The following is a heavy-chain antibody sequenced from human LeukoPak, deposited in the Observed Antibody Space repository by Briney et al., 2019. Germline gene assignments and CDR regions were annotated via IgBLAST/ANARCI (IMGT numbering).Heavy chain of an antibody. Sequence: GGSLRLSCAASGFTFSSYSMNWVRQAPGKGLEWVSSISSSSSYIYYADSVKGRFTISRDNAKNSLYLQMNSLRAEDTAVYYCARDQLLGYCSGGSCYSVRKGHDYWGQGTLVTVSS. CDR1: GFTFSSYS. J-gene: IGHJ4*02. V-gene: IGHV3-21*01. CDR3: ARDQLLGYCSGGSCYSVRKGHDY. CDR2: ISSSSSYI. D-gene: IGHD2-15*01.